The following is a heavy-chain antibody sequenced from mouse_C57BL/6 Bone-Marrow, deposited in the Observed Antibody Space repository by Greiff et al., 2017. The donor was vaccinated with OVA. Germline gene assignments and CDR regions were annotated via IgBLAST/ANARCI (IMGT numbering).Heavy chain of an antibody. J-gene: IGHJ1*03. CDR2: IDPSDSYT. V-gene: IGHV1-50*01. Sequence: QVHVKQPGAELVKPGASVKLSCKASGYTFTSYWMQWVKQRPGQGLEWIGEIDPSDSYTNYNQKFKGKATLTVDTSSSTAYMQLSSLTSEDSAVYYCARSLLLYWYFDVWGTGTTVTVSS. CDR3: ARSLLLYWYFDV. CDR1: GYTFTSYW.